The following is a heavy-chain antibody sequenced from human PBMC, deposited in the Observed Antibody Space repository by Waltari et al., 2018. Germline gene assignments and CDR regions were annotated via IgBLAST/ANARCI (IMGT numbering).Heavy chain of an antibody. CDR3: VKEGDFWSSPKYYFDS. CDR2: IWYDGRTK. CDR1: GFTFSSHG. J-gene: IGHJ4*02. V-gene: IGHV3-33*06. D-gene: IGHD3-3*01. Sequence: VQLLESGGAVVQPGRSLRLSCAASGFTFSSHGMEWGRQAPGKGMEWGAVIWYDGRTKYYSDSVKGRFSSARDNDKNMLYLEMKSLSVEDTAVYYCVKEGDFWSSPKYYFDSWGPGTPVTVSS.